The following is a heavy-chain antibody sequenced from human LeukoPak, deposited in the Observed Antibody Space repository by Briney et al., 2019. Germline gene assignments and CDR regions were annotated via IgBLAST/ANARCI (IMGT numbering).Heavy chain of an antibody. CDR1: GGTFSSYA. V-gene: IGHV1-69*05. J-gene: IGHJ5*02. D-gene: IGHD5-24*01. CDR2: IIPIFGTA. Sequence: AASVKVSCKASGGTFSSYAISWVRQAPGQGLEWMGGIIPIFGTANYAQKFQGRVTLTRDMSTSTDYLELSSLRSEDTAVYYCARDNSVRDEAWWFNPWGQGTLVTVSS. CDR3: ARDNSVRDEAWWFNP.